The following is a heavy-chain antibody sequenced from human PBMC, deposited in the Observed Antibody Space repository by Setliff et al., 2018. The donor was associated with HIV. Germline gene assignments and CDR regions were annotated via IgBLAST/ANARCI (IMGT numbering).Heavy chain of an antibody. J-gene: IGHJ4*02. Sequence: PSETLSLTCSVYGGSISRGGRYWGWIRQHPGRGLEWLGYVYYAGESFYKPSLGGRVTILQDKSKNQFSLELRSVTAADTAVYYCASATVGGVSPFDSWGPGTLVTVSS. D-gene: IGHD3-3*01. V-gene: IGHV4-31*03. CDR3: ASATVGGVSPFDS. CDR1: GGSISRGGRY. CDR2: VYYAGES.